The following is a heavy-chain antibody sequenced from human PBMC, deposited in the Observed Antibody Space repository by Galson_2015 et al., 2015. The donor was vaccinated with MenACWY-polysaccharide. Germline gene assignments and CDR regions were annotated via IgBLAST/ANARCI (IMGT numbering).Heavy chain of an antibody. CDR2: ISSSSSTI. V-gene: IGHV3-48*01. Sequence: SLRLSCAASGFTFSSYSMNWVRQAPGKGLEWVSYISSSSSTIYYADSVKGRFTISRDNAKNSLYLQMNSLRAEDTAVYYCARDGYYYDSSGYYMYYFDYWGQGTLVTVSS. CDR3: ARDGYYYDSSGYYMYYFDY. CDR1: GFTFSSYS. J-gene: IGHJ4*02. D-gene: IGHD3-22*01.